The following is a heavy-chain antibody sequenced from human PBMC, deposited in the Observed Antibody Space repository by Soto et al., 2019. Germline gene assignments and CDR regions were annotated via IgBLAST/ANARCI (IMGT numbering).Heavy chain of an antibody. CDR1: GGSISSSSYY. CDR3: ARGIAARPPFDY. CDR2: IYYSGST. J-gene: IGHJ4*02. D-gene: IGHD6-6*01. V-gene: IGHV4-39*01. Sequence: SETLSLTCTVSGGSISSSSYYWGWIRQPPGKGLEWIGSIYYSGSTYYNPSLKSRVTISVDTSKNQFSMKLSSVTAADTAVYYCARGIAARPPFDYWGQGTLVTVS.